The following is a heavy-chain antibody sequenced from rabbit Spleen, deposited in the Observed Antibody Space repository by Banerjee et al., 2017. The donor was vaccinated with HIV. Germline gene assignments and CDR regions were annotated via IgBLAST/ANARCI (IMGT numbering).Heavy chain of an antibody. CDR1: GFSFSTDYY. CDR3: ARDTGSSFSSYGMDL. V-gene: IGHV1S45*01. CDR2: IAGSSSDFT. J-gene: IGHJ6*01. Sequence: QQQLEESGGGLVQPEGSLTLTCTASGFSFSTDYYMCWVRQAPGKGLEWISCIAGSSSDFTYSATWAKGRFTISKTSSTTVTLQMTSLTVADTATYFCARDTGSSFSSYGMDLWGQGTLVTVS. D-gene: IGHD8-1*01.